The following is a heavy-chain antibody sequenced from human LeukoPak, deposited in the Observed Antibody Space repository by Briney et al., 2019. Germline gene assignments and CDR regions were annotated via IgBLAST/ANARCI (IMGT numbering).Heavy chain of an antibody. D-gene: IGHD5-24*01. CDR1: GFTFSRYA. CDR2: ISYDGTYK. CDR3: ARSVTYGHNSGGDD. J-gene: IGHJ4*02. Sequence: GGSLRLSCEASGFTFSRYAMHWVRQAPGKGLEWVAVISYDGTYKYYTDSVNDRFTISRDNSKNTLYLQMNSLRVDDTAVYYCARSVTYGHNSGGDDWGQGTLVTVSS. V-gene: IGHV3-30*04.